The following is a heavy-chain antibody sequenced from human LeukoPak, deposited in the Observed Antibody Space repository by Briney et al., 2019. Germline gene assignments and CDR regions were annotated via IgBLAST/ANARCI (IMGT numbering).Heavy chain of an antibody. J-gene: IGHJ3*02. V-gene: IGHV4-38-2*01. CDR2: IYHSGST. Sequence: SETLSLTCAVSGYSISSGYYWGRIRQPPGKGLEWIGSIYHSGSTYYNPSLKSRVTISVDTSKNQFSLKLSSVTAADTAVYYCARRPITIFGVVTAFDIWGQGTMVTVSS. CDR1: GYSISSGYY. CDR3: ARRPITIFGVVTAFDI. D-gene: IGHD3-3*01.